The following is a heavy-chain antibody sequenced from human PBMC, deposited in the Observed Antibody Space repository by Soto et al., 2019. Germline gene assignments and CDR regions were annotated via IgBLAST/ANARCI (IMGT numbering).Heavy chain of an antibody. D-gene: IGHD3-3*01. CDR1: GFSFGTKW. Sequence: VGSVRLSCAASGFSFGTKWVAWVRQAPGKGLEFLAHIKLDGSERYYVDSVKGRFTISRDSAKKSVYLQMNSLRAEDTAVYYCARMEYYGGNLDYWGQGTLVTVSS. V-gene: IGHV3-7*03. CDR2: IKLDGSER. J-gene: IGHJ4*02. CDR3: ARMEYYGGNLDY.